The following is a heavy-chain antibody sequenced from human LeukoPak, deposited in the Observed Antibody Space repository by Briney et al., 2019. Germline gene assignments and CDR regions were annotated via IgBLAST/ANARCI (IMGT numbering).Heavy chain of an antibody. CDR1: GGSISSYY. J-gene: IGHJ6*03. V-gene: IGHV4-59*12. D-gene: IGHD2-15*01. Sequence: SETLSLTCTVSGGSISSYYWSWIRQPPGKGLEWMGYIYYSGSTNYNPSLKSRGTISVDTSKSQFSLKLISVTAADTAVYYCAREQGGSYYYCYYYMDVWGKGTTVTVSS. CDR3: AREQGGSYYYCYYYMDV. CDR2: IYYSGST.